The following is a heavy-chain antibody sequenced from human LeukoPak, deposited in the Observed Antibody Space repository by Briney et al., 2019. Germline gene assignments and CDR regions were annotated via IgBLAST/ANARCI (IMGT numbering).Heavy chain of an antibody. V-gene: IGHV3-21*01. CDR3: AREDGPGYYGMDV. D-gene: IGHD3-10*01. J-gene: IGHJ6*02. CDR2: ISSSSSYI. Sequence: GGSLRLSCAASGFTFSSYSMNWVRQAPGKGLEWVSSISSSSSYIYYADSVKGRFTISRDNAKNSLYLQMNSLRAEDTAVYYCAREDGPGYYGMDVWGQGTTVTVSS. CDR1: GFTFSSYS.